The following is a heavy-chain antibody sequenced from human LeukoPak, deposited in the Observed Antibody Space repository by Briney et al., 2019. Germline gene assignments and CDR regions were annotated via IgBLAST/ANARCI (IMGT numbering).Heavy chain of an antibody. CDR3: AKDGPHYDFWSGYFDY. CDR2: ISGSGGST. V-gene: IGHV3-23*01. D-gene: IGHD3-3*01. J-gene: IGHJ4*02. Sequence: GGSLRLSCAASGFTFSSYAMSWVRQAPGKGLEWVSAISGSGGSTYYADSVKGRFTISRDNSKNTLYLQMNSLRAEDTAVYYCAKDGPHYDFWSGYFDYWGQGTLVTVSS. CDR1: GFTFSSYA.